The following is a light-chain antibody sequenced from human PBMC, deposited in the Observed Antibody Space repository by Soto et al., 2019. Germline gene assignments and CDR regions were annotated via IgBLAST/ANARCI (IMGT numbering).Light chain of an antibody. Sequence: EIVLTQSPATLSLSPGERATLSCRASQSVSSYLAWYQQKPGQAPRLLIYDASNRATGIPARFSGSGSGTDFTLTISSLEPEDFAVYYCQQRSIWPPKWTFGQGTKVEIK. CDR2: DAS. CDR1: QSVSSY. J-gene: IGKJ1*01. CDR3: QQRSIWPPKWT. V-gene: IGKV3-11*01.